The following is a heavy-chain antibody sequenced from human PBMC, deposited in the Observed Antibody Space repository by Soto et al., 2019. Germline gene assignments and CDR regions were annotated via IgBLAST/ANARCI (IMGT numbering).Heavy chain of an antibody. V-gene: IGHV3-30-3*01. CDR2: ISYDGSNK. D-gene: IGHD6-19*01. CDR1: GFTFSSYA. CDR3: AKDALEAVAGTYYYGMDV. Sequence: GGSLRLSCAASGFTFSSYAMHWVRQAPGKGLEWVAVISYDGSNKYYADSVKGRFTISRDNSKNTLYLQMNSLRAEDTAVYYCAKDALEAVAGTYYYGMDVWGQGTTVTVSS. J-gene: IGHJ6*02.